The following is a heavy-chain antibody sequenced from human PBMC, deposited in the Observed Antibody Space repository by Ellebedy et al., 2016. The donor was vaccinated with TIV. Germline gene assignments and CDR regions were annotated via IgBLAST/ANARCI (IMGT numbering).Heavy chain of an antibody. D-gene: IGHD1-26*01. Sequence: SETLSLTCTVSGGSISSSSYYWGWIRQPPGKGLEWIGSMYYSGSTYYNPSLKCRVTISVDTSKNQFSLKLSSVTAADTAVYYCARRAYSGSYIWFDPWGQGTLVTVSS. CDR1: GGSISSSSYY. CDR2: MYYSGST. J-gene: IGHJ5*02. V-gene: IGHV4-39*01. CDR3: ARRAYSGSYIWFDP.